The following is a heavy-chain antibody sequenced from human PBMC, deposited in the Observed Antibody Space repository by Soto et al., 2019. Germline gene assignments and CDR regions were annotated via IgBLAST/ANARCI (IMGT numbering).Heavy chain of an antibody. CDR1: GGSISSYY. Sequence: PSETLSLTCTVSGGSISSYYWSWIRQPPGKGLEWIGYIYYSGSTNYNPSLKSRVTISVDTSKNQFSLKLSSVTAADTAVYYCARDRSEYDFWSGYYSHYGMDVWGQGTTVTVSS. J-gene: IGHJ6*02. D-gene: IGHD3-3*01. CDR3: ARDRSEYDFWSGYYSHYGMDV. CDR2: IYYSGST. V-gene: IGHV4-59*01.